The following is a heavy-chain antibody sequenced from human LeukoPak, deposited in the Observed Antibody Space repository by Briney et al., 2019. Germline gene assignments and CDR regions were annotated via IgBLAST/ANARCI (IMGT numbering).Heavy chain of an antibody. D-gene: IGHD1-26*01. Sequence: GPPVKVCCRVSGYTLAELSMHWVRQAPGKGHEWMGGFDPEDGETIYAQKFQGRVIMTEDTSTDTAYMELSSLRSEDTAVYYCATGKGRRLYIVGATNVLLNWGQGTLVTVSS. CDR1: GYTLAELS. V-gene: IGHV1-24*01. CDR2: FDPEDGET. CDR3: ATGKGRRLYIVGATNVLLN. J-gene: IGHJ4*02.